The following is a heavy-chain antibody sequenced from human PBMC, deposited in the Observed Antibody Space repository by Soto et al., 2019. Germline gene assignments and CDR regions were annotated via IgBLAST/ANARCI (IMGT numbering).Heavy chain of an antibody. V-gene: IGHV4-39*01. Sequence: QVQLQESGPGLVMPSETLSLTCTVSGDSVSSSSNYWGWIRQPPGKGLEYIGSVYYSGTTNYNPSLKRRVTISMDTSNNQFFLKLSAVTATDTALYYCARLPQAAQLDYWGQGTLVTVSS. CDR1: GDSVSSSSNY. CDR3: ARLPQAAQLDY. CDR2: VYYSGTT. D-gene: IGHD2-15*01. J-gene: IGHJ4*02.